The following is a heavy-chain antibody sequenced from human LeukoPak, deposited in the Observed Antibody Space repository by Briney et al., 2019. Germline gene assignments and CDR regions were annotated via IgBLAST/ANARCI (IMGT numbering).Heavy chain of an antibody. J-gene: IGHJ4*02. CDR1: GFTFNHYG. D-gene: IGHD4-11*01. CDR3: ARDAQRGFDYSNSLQY. V-gene: IGHV3-33*01. CDR2: IWSDGTNR. Sequence: GRSLTLSCAATGFTFNHYGMHWVRQAPGKGLAWVAVIWSDGTNRYYADSVKGRFTISRDDSRNTVYLQMNSLRPEDTGVYYCARDAQRGFDYSNSLQYWGQGNPVTVST.